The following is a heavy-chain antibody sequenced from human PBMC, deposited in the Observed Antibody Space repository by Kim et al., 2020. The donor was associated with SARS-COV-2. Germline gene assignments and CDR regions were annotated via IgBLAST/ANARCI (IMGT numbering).Heavy chain of an antibody. CDR3: ARAGVPAALLPYYYYYGMDV. CDR1: GYTFTSYD. V-gene: IGHV1-8*01. Sequence: ASVKVSCKASGYTFTSYDINWVRQATGQGLEWMGWMNPNSGNTGYAQKFQGRVTMTRNTSISTAYMELSSLRSEDTAVYYCARAGVPAALLPYYYYYGMDVWGQGTTVTVSS. D-gene: IGHD2-2*01. CDR2: MNPNSGNT. J-gene: IGHJ6*02.